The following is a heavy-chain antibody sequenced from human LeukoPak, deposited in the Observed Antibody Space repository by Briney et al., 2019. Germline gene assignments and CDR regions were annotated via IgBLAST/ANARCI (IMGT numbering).Heavy chain of an antibody. CDR3: AKDVVVVTAILDY. D-gene: IGHD2-21*02. V-gene: IGHV3-23*01. J-gene: IGHJ4*02. CDR1: GFSFSGYA. CDR2: ISGSGGNT. Sequence: PAGTLRLSCAASGFSFSGYALSWVRQAPGKGLEWVSSISGSGGNTYYADSVKGRFTTSRDNSKNTLYLRMNSLRADDTAVYFCAKDVVVVTAILDYWGQGTLVTVSS.